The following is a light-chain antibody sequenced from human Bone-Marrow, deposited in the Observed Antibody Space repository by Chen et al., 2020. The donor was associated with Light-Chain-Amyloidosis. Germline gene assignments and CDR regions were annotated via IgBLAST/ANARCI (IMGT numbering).Light chain of an antibody. CDR1: SGSIATNY. Sequence: NFMLTQPHSVSESPGKTVIISCTRSSGSIATNYVQWYQQRLGSSPTTVIYEDDQRPSGVPDRFSGSIDRSSNSVSLTISGLKTEDEADYYCQSYQGSSQGVFGGGTKLTVL. CDR2: EDD. CDR3: QSYQGSSQGV. J-gene: IGLJ3*02. V-gene: IGLV6-57*01.